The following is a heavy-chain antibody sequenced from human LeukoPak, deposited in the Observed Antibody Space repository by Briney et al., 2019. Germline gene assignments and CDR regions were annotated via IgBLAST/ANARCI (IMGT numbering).Heavy chain of an antibody. D-gene: IGHD4-23*01. CDR1: GFTFNIYA. Sequence: SGGSLRLSCAASGFTFNIYAMSWVRQAPGKGLEWISTVTGSGGDTYYADSVKGRFTISRDNSKNTLYLQMNSLRAEDTALYYCAKDSRDTVANWFDPWGQGTLVTVSS. J-gene: IGHJ5*02. CDR2: VTGSGGDT. V-gene: IGHV3-23*01. CDR3: AKDSRDTVANWFDP.